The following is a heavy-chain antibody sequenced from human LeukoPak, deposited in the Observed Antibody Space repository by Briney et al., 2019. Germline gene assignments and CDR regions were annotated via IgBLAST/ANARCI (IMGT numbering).Heavy chain of an antibody. CDR2: IYYSGST. J-gene: IGHJ1*01. V-gene: IGHV4-39*01. CDR1: GGSISSSSYY. D-gene: IGHD6-13*01. Sequence: PSETLSLTCTVSGGSISSSSYYWGWIRQPPGKGLEWIGRIYYSGSTYYNPSLKSRVTISVDTSKNQFSLKLSSVTAADTAVYYCASLGGVTAAGIAYFQHWGQGTLVTVSS. CDR3: ASLGGVTAAGIAYFQH.